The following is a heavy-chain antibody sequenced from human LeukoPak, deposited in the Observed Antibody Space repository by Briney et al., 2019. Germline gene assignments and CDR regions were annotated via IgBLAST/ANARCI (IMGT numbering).Heavy chain of an antibody. CDR1: GFTFSSYG. CDR2: IRYDGSNK. D-gene: IGHD5-18*01. J-gene: IGHJ5*02. CDR3: AKDVVDTAMATHPTTENWFDP. Sequence: GGSLRLSCAASGFTFSSYGMHWVRQAPGKGLEWVAFIRYDGSNKYYADSVKGRFTISRDNSKNTLYLQMNSLRAEDTAVYYCAKDVVDTAMATHPTTENWFDPWGQGTLVTVSS. V-gene: IGHV3-30*02.